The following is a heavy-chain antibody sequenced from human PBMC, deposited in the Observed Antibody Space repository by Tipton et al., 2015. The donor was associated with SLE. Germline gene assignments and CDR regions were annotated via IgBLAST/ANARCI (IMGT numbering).Heavy chain of an antibody. CDR1: GFTFTKYA. Sequence: SLRLSCAASGFTFTKYAMTWVRQAPGKGLEWVSVIYSGGISTYYADSAKGRFTISRDTSKNTLYLQMNSLRPEDTAVYYCARVRGGITGYYFDFWGQGTLVTVSS. CDR2: IYSGGIST. V-gene: IGHV3-23*03. D-gene: IGHD1-14*01. CDR3: ARVRGGITGYYFDF. J-gene: IGHJ4*02.